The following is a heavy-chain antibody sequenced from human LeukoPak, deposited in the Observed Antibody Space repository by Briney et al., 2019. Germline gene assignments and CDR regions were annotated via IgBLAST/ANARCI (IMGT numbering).Heavy chain of an antibody. Sequence: GGSLRLSCTVSGFTLSSYEMSWIRQAPGKGLEWVSVIYSGGSTYYADSVKGRFTISRDNSKNALYLQMNSLRAEDTAVYYCARYIGYSYGFDYWGQGTLVTVSS. CDR3: ARYIGYSYGFDY. CDR1: GFTLSSYE. CDR2: IYSGGST. V-gene: IGHV3-53*01. J-gene: IGHJ4*02. D-gene: IGHD5-18*01.